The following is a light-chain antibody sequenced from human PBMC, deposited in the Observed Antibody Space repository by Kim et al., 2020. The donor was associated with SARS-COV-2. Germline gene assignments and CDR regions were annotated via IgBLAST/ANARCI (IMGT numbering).Light chain of an antibody. CDR2: GKN. CDR1: SLRSSY. J-gene: IGLJ2*01. Sequence: SSELTQDPAVSVALGQTVRITCQGDSLRSSYATWYQHKPGQAPILVIYGKNNRPSGIPDRFSGSSSGNTASLTITGTQAGDEADYYCNSRDSNDNVVFGG. CDR3: NSRDSNDNVV. V-gene: IGLV3-19*01.